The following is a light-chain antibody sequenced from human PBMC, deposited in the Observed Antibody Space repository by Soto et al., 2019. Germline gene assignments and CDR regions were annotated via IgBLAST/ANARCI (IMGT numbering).Light chain of an antibody. V-gene: IGLV2-14*01. Sequence: QSALTQPASVSGSPGQSITISCTGTTSDFGFYNYVSWYQHHPGKAPKLLIYEVTNRHSGVSNRFSGSKSGNTASLTISGLQAEDEADYYCSSYTSSTHVFXTGTKVTVL. J-gene: IGLJ1*01. CDR1: TSDFGFYNY. CDR3: SSYTSSTHV. CDR2: EVT.